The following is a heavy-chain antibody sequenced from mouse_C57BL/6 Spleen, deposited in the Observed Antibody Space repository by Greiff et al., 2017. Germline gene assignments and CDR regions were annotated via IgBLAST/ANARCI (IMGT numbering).Heavy chain of an antibody. CDR2: IHPNSGST. J-gene: IGHJ2*01. V-gene: IGHV1-64*01. D-gene: IGHD2-2*01. Sequence: QVQLQQPGAELVKPGASVKLSCKASGYTFTSYWMHWVKQRPGQGLEWIGMIHPNSGSTNYNEKFKSKATLTVDKSSSTAYMQLSSLTSEDAAVYYCARLNGYYLDYWGQGTTLTVSS. CDR3: ARLNGYYLDY. CDR1: GYTFTSYW.